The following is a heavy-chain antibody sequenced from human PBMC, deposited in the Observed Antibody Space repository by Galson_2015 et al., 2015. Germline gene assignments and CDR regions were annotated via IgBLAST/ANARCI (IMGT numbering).Heavy chain of an antibody. CDR3: ARDPRGYCGSDDCYLRSFDI. V-gene: IGHV3-73*01. D-gene: IGHD2-21*02. Sequence: SLRLSCAASGFTFSDYAIVWVRQVSGKRLESVGRIKSKIDNYATSYGEAFKGRFTISRDDSKKTVFLQVNSLEADDTAMYYCARDPRGYCGSDDCYLRSFDIWGQGTTFTVSP. J-gene: IGHJ3*02. CDR2: IKSKIDNYAT. CDR1: GFTFSDYA.